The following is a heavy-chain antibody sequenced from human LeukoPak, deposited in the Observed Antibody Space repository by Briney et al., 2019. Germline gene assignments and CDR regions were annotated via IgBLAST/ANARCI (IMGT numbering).Heavy chain of an antibody. Sequence: GGSLRLSCAASRFTFSTYTMNWVRQAPGKGLEWVSVISSSGAITYYADSVRGRFTISRDNSKNTLDLQMNSLRVEDTAVYYCAKERLVGVKGIDYWGQGTLVTVSS. V-gene: IGHV3-23*01. CDR1: RFTFSTYT. CDR3: AKERLVGVKGIDY. D-gene: IGHD1-26*01. J-gene: IGHJ4*02. CDR2: ISSSGAIT.